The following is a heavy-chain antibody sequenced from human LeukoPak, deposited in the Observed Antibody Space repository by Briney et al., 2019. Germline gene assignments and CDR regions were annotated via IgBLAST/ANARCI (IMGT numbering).Heavy chain of an antibody. Sequence: PSETLSLTCTVSGGSISSYYWSWIRQPPGKGLEWIGYIYYSGSTNYNPSLKSRVTISVDRSKNQFSLKLTSVTAADTAVYYCARFLGFGELYFDYWGQGTLVTVSS. V-gene: IGHV4-59*12. CDR3: ARFLGFGELYFDY. CDR1: GGSISSYY. D-gene: IGHD3-10*01. J-gene: IGHJ4*02. CDR2: IYYSGST.